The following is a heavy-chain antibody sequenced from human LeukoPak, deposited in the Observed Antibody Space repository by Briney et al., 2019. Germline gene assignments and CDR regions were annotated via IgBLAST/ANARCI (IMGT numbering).Heavy chain of an antibody. J-gene: IGHJ4*02. D-gene: IGHD6-13*01. CDR3: VRASSTTAAGLFDY. Sequence: GGTLRLSCAASGFTVSSNFMSWVRQAPGKGLEWVSVLYSGGYTVYADSVKGRFTISRDNSENTLYLQMNSLRADDTAVYYCVRASSTTAAGLFDYWGQGTLLTVSS. CDR2: LYSGGYT. CDR1: GFTVSSNF. V-gene: IGHV3-53*01.